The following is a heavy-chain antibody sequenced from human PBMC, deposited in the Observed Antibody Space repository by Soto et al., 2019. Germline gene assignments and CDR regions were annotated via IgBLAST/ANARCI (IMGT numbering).Heavy chain of an antibody. J-gene: IGHJ6*02. Sequence: TMSLTCTVAGGYSSNYDGSWIRKKPGKGLEWIGYIYYSGSTNYNPSLKSRVTISVDTSKNQFSLKLSSVTAADTAVYYCARDGGYYDILTGYSLGRYYYYGMDVWGQGTTVTVSS. D-gene: IGHD3-9*01. V-gene: IGHV4-59*01. CDR2: IYYSGST. CDR3: ARDGGYYDILTGYSLGRYYYYGMDV. CDR1: GGYSSNYD.